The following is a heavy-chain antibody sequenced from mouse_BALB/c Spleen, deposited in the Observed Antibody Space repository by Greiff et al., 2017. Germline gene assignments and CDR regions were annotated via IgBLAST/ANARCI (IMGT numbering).Heavy chain of an antibody. V-gene: IGHV14-3*02. CDR3: ARETVTGYFDV. D-gene: IGHD1-1*01. CDR1: GFNIKDTY. J-gene: IGHJ1*01. Sequence: VQLKQSGAELVKPGASVKLSCTASGFNIKDTYMHWVKQRPEQGLEWIGRIDPANGNTKYDPKFQGKATITADTSSNTAYLQLSSLTSEDTAVYYCARETVTGYFDVWGAGTTVTVSS. CDR2: IDPANGNT.